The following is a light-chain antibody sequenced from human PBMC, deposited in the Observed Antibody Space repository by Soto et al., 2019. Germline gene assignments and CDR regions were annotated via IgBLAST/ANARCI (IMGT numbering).Light chain of an antibody. CDR3: QSYDSSLSGSV. CDR2: GNK. V-gene: IGLV1-40*01. J-gene: IGLJ2*01. Sequence: QSVLTQPPSVSGAPGQRVIISCTGRSSNIGAGYDVHWYQQLPGTAPKLLIYGNKNRPSGVPDRISGSKSATSASLAITGLQAEDEGDYYCQSYDSSLSGSVFGGGTKLTVL. CDR1: SSNIGAGYD.